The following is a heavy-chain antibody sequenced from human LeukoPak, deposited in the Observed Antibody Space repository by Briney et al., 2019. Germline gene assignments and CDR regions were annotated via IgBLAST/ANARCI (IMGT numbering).Heavy chain of an antibody. CDR2: IYWDDDK. CDR1: GGSFSSYYWS. Sequence: TLSLTCTIYGGSFSSYYWSWIRQPPGKALEWLALIYWDDDKRYSPSLKSRLTITKDTSKNQVVLTMTNMDPVDTATYYCAHRGRDGYKGVCYFDYWGQGTLVTVSS. J-gene: IGHJ4*02. D-gene: IGHD5-24*01. CDR3: AHRGRDGYKGVCYFDY. V-gene: IGHV2-5*02.